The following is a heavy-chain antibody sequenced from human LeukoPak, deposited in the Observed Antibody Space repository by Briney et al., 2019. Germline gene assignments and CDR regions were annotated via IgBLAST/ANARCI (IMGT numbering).Heavy chain of an antibody. D-gene: IGHD2-21*01. V-gene: IGHV3-21*01. CDR2: ISRNSGNI. CDR1: GFTFSNYA. Sequence: GGSLRLSCEASGFTFSNYAMTWVRQTPGKGLEWVSGISRNSGNIQYADSVRGRFTISRDNAKNSLYLQMNSLRAEDTAIYYCGRCIPSSRIVSDCWGQGTLVTVSS. CDR3: GRCIPSSRIVSDC. J-gene: IGHJ4*02.